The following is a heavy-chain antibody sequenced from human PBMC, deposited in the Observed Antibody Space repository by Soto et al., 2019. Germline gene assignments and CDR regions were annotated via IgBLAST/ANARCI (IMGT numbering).Heavy chain of an antibody. V-gene: IGHV3-48*02. CDR1: GFTFSSYS. CDR3: ARDTQGATIVRWFDP. D-gene: IGHD1-26*01. CDR2: ISSSSSTI. J-gene: IGHJ5*02. Sequence: GGSLRLSCAASGFTFSSYSMNWVRQAPGKGLEWVSYISSSSSTIYYADSVKGRFTISRDNAKNSLYLQMNSLRDEDTAVYYSARDTQGATIVRWFDPWGQGTLVTVSS.